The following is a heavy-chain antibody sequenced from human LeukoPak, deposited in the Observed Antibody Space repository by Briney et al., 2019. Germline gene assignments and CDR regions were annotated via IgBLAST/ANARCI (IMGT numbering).Heavy chain of an antibody. CDR1: GFTFSSYS. CDR2: ISSSSSTI. CDR3: ARGGGTWAAEYFQH. D-gene: IGHD2-15*01. J-gene: IGHJ1*01. V-gene: IGHV3-48*01. Sequence: SGGSLRLSCAASGFTFSSYSMNWVRQAPGTGLEWASYISSSSSTIYYADSVRGRFTISRDNAKNSLYLQMNSLRAEDTAVYYCARGGGTWAAEYFQHWGQGTLVTVSS.